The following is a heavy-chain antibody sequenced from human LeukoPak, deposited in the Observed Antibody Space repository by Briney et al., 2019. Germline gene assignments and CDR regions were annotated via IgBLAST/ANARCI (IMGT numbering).Heavy chain of an antibody. CDR2: ISGSGGST. Sequence: GGSLRLSCAASGFTFSSYAMSWVRQAPGKGLEWVSSISGSGGSTHYADSVKGRFTISRDKTKNTLYLQMNSLRAEDTAVYYCAKSAYYGTSGYYREYYFDYWGQGTLVTVSS. CDR3: AKSAYYGTSGYYREYYFDY. V-gene: IGHV3-23*01. D-gene: IGHD3-22*01. CDR1: GFTFSSYA. J-gene: IGHJ4*02.